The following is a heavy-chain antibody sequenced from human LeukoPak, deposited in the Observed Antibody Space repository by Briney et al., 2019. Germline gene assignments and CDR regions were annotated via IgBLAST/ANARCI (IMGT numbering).Heavy chain of an antibody. D-gene: IGHD6-13*01. J-gene: IGHJ4*02. CDR2: IKQDGSEK. Sequence: GGSLRLSCAASGFTFSTYWMSWVRQAPGKGLEWVANIKQDGSEKYYIDSVKGRFTISRDNAKNSLYLQMNSLRAEDTAMHYCARDSAGNDYWGQGTLVTVSS. CDR3: ARDSAGNDY. V-gene: IGHV3-7*01. CDR1: GFTFSTYW.